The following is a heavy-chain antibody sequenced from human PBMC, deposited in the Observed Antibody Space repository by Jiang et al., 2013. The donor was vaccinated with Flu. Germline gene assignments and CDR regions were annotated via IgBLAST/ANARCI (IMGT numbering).Heavy chain of an antibody. V-gene: IGHV2-70*11. D-gene: IGHD2-15*01. CDR3: ARTPSCPDYYYGMDV. Sequence: KPTQTLTLTCTFSGFSLTTRGVCVSWIRQPPGKALEWLARIDWDDDKYYSTSLKTRLTISKDTSKNQVVLTMTNMDPVDTATYYCARTPSCPDYYYGMDVWGKGTTVTVSS. CDR1: GFSLTTRGVC. J-gene: IGHJ6*04. CDR2: IDWDDDK.